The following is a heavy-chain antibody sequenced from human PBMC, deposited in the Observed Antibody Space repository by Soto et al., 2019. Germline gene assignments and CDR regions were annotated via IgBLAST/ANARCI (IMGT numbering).Heavy chain of an antibody. V-gene: IGHV3-30*18. CDR3: AKDRWGVWLYYYYYYGMDV. Sequence: GGSLRLSCAASGFTFSSYGMHWVRQAPGKGLEWVAVISYDGSNKYYADSVKGRFTISRDNSKNTLYLQMNSLRAEDTAVYYCAKDRWGVWLYYYYYYGMDVWGQGTTVTVSS. D-gene: IGHD5-18*01. J-gene: IGHJ6*02. CDR1: GFTFSSYG. CDR2: ISYDGSNK.